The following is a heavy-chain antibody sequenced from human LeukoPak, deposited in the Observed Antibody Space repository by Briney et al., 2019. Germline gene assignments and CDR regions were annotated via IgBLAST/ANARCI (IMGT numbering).Heavy chain of an antibody. CDR2: INTNTGSP. V-gene: IGHV7-4-1*02. D-gene: IGHD2-15*01. CDR3: ARDHCSGGSCYFDS. J-gene: IGHJ4*02. CDR1: GYTFTRYT. Sequence: ASVKVSCKASGYTFTRYTMNWVRQAPGQGLEWMGWINTNTGSPTYAQGFTGRFVFSSDTSVSTAYLQISSLKAEDTAVYYCARDHCSGGSCYFDSWGQGTLVTVSS.